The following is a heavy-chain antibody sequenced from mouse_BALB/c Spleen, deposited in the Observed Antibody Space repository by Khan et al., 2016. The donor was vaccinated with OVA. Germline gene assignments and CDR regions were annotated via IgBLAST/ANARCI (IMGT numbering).Heavy chain of an antibody. CDR2: ISSGGSYT. J-gene: IGHJ3*01. D-gene: IGHD2-4*01. CDR1: GFTFSSYG. CDR3: AREGLRRGGGFAY. Sequence: EVELVESGGDLVKPGGSLKLSCAASGFTFSSYGMSWVRQTPDKRLEWVATISSGGSYTYYPDSVKGRFTISRDNAKNTLYLQMSSLKSEDTAMYYCAREGLRRGGGFAYWGQGTLVTVSA. V-gene: IGHV5-6*01.